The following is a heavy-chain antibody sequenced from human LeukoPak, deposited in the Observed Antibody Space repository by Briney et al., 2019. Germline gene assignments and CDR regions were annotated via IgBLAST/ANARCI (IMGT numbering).Heavy chain of an antibody. CDR1: GFTFSSYA. J-gene: IGHJ6*02. V-gene: IGHV3-23*01. CDR2: ISGSGGST. Sequence: GGSLRLSCAASGFTFSSYAMSWVRQAPGKGLEWVSAISGSGGSTYYADSVKGRFTISRDNSKNTLYLQTNSLRAEDTAVYYCAKDPDYYYYGMDVWGQGTTVTVSS. CDR3: AKDPDYYYYGMDV.